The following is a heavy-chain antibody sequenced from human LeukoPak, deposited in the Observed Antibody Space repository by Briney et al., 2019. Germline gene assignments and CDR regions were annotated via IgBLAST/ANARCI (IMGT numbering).Heavy chain of an antibody. CDR1: GYSISSGYY. D-gene: IGHD6-19*01. Sequence: SETLSLTCTVSGYSISSGYYWGWIRQPPGKGLEWIGSIYHSGSTYYNPSLKSRVTISVDTSKNQFSLKLSSVTAADTAVYYCASGSGWYGYWGQGTLVTVSS. CDR2: IYHSGST. CDR3: ASGSGWYGY. J-gene: IGHJ4*02. V-gene: IGHV4-38-2*02.